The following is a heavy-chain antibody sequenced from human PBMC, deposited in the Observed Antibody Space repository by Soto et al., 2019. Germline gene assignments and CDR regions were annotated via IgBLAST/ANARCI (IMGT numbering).Heavy chain of an antibody. CDR1: GFTFDSYG. D-gene: IGHD4-17*01. J-gene: IGHJ5*02. Sequence: QVQLVESGGGVVQPGKSLRLSCAPSGFTFDSYGMHWVRQAPGKGLEWVAVISSDGNNKFYADSVKGRFTIFRDNFQNTLRLEMSSLRAEDTAVYYCAKDLLHNTVTTCGSWGQGTLVTVSS. CDR2: ISSDGNNK. V-gene: IGHV3-30*18. CDR3: AKDLLHNTVTTCGS.